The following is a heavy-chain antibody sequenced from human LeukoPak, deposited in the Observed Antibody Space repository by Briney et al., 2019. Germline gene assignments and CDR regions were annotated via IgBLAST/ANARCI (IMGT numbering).Heavy chain of an antibody. J-gene: IGHJ6*04. V-gene: IGHV1-69*13. CDR2: IIPIFGTA. CDR1: GGTFSSYA. CDR3: AREGQQLGKSDGMDV. D-gene: IGHD6-13*01. Sequence: ASVKVSCKASGGTFSSYAISWVRQAPGQGLEWMGGIIPIFGTANYAQKFQGRVTITADESTSTAYMELSSLRSEDTAVYYCAREGQQLGKSDGMDVWGKGTTVTVSS.